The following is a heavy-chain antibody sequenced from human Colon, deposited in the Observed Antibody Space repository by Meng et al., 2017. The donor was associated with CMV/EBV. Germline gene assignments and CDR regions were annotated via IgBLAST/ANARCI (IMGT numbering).Heavy chain of an antibody. CDR3: ARGGITMARYGFDF. J-gene: IGHJ6*02. CDR2: ISTNGKYI. CDR1: GFSFNSYS. V-gene: IGHV3-21*06. Sequence: GESLKISCAASGFSFNSYSMNWVRQAPGKGLEWVSCISTNGKYIYYADSVRGRFNISRDDAKNSLYLQMNSLRAEDSAVYYCARGGITMARYGFDFWGQGTTVTVSS. D-gene: IGHD3-10*01.